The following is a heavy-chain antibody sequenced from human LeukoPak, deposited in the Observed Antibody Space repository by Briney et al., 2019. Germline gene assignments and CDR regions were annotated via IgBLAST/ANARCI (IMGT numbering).Heavy chain of an antibody. CDR2: INSDGSWT. J-gene: IGHJ4*02. Sequence: GGSLRLSCAASGNYWMHWVRQAPGKGLVWVSHINSDGSWTSYADSVKGRFTISKDNAKDTVYLQMNSLRAEDTAVYYCVSFYETYWGRGTLVTVS. CDR3: VSFYETY. V-gene: IGHV3-74*01. CDR1: GNYW. D-gene: IGHD2/OR15-2a*01.